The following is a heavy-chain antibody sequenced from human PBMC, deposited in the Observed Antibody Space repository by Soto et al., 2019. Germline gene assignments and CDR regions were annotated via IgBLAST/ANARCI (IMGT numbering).Heavy chain of an antibody. CDR1: GGSISSYY. D-gene: IGHD5-18*01. J-gene: IGHJ5*02. CDR3: ARAVDTAMVTGNWFDP. Sequence: SETLSLTCTVSGGSISSYYWSWIRQPPGKGLEWIGYIYYSGSTNYNPSLKSRVTISVDTSKNQFSLKLSSVTAADTAVYYCARAVDTAMVTGNWFDPWGQGTLVTVS. CDR2: IYYSGST. V-gene: IGHV4-59*01.